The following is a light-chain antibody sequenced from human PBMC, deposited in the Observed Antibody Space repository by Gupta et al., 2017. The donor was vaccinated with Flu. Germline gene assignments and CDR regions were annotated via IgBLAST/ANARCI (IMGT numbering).Light chain of an antibody. Sequence: QAVVTPEPSLTVSPGGTVTLTCGSSTGAVTTTHYPYWYQQKPGQAPRTLIYDTSNRHSWTPARFSGSLLGGKAALTLSGAQPEDEADYYCLVSCLSYGGFRVFGGGTKLTVL. CDR2: DTS. CDR1: TGAVTTTHY. V-gene: IGLV7-46*01. CDR3: LVSCLSYGGFRV. J-gene: IGLJ3*02.